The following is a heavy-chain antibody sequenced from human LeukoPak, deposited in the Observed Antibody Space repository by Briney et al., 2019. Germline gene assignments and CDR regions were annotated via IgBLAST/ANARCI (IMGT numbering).Heavy chain of an antibody. CDR3: ARLMRLSSSGGTYSASQIDY. CDR1: GFIFSSYS. J-gene: IGHJ4*02. Sequence: GGSLRLSCAASGFIFSSYSMNWVRQTPGKGLEWVAVISYDGSYKDYADSVKGRFTISRDNSKNTLYLHMNSLRPEDTAVYYCARLMRLSSSGGTYSASQIDYWGQGTLVTVSS. CDR2: ISYDGSYK. D-gene: IGHD1-26*01. V-gene: IGHV3-30*03.